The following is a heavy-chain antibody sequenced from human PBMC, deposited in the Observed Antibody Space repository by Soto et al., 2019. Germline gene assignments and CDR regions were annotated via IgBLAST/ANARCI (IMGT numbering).Heavy chain of an antibody. D-gene: IGHD2-15*01. CDR1: GYSISSSNW. J-gene: IGHJ6*03. CDR3: AKAEVGYCSGGSCYGDYYYYYMDV. CDR2: IYHSGST. V-gene: IGHV4-28*03. Sequence: QVQLQESGPGLVKPSDTLSLTCAVSGYSISSSNWWGWIRQPPGKGLEWIGYIYHSGSTYYNPSLKCRVHMSIETSKNQFSLKLRSVTGVDTAVYYCAKAEVGYCSGGSCYGDYYYYYMDVWGKGTTVTVSS.